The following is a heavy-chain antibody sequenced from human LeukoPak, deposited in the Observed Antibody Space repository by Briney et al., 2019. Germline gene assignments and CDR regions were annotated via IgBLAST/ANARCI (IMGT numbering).Heavy chain of an antibody. V-gene: IGHV4-59*12. J-gene: IGHJ6*03. Sequence: SETLSLTCTVSGGSISSYYWSWIRQPPGKGLEWIGYIYYSGSTNYNPSLKSRVTISVDTSKNQFSLKLSSVTAADTAVYYCARDRIAARTLWYYYYMDVWGKGTTVTVSS. CDR2: IYYSGST. CDR3: ARDRIAARTLWYYYYMDV. CDR1: GGSISSYY. D-gene: IGHD6-6*01.